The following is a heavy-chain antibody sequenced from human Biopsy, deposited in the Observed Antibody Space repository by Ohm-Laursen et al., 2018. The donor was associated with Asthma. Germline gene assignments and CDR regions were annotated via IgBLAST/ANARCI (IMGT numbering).Heavy chain of an antibody. CDR2: ITPIFDTP. D-gene: IGHD4-11*01. CDR1: GGTFSNYP. CDR3: ASSGGNYGFYGMDV. J-gene: IGHJ6*02. V-gene: IGHV1-69*01. Sequence: SSVKVSCKASGGTFSNYPFTWVRQAPGQGLEWMGGITPIFDTPNSAQKFQGRVTITADESTSTGYMELSSLGSEDTAVYYCASSGGNYGFYGMDVWGQGTTVTVSS.